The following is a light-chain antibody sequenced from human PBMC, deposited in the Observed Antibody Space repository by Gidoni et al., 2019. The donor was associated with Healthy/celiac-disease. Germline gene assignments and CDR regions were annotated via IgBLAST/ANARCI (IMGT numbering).Light chain of an antibody. CDR3: SSYTSSSTLV. Sequence: QSALTQPASVSGSPGQSITISCTGTSSDVGGHNYVSWYQQHPGKSPKLMIYDVSTRPSGVSNRFSGSKSGNTASLTISGLQAEDEADYYCSSYTSSSTLVFGTGTKVTVL. J-gene: IGLJ1*01. CDR2: DVS. CDR1: SSDVGGHNY. V-gene: IGLV2-14*01.